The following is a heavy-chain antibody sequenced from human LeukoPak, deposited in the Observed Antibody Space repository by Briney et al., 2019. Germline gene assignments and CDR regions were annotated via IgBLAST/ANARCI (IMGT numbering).Heavy chain of an antibody. D-gene: IGHD3-10*01. Sequence: ASVKVSCKASGYTFTGYYMHWVRQAPGQGLEWMGRINPNNGGTNYAQKFQGRVTMTGDTSTSTVYMELSSLRSEDTAVYYCAREGDRITMVRGVIILPPPFDPWGQGTLVTVSS. V-gene: IGHV1-2*06. J-gene: IGHJ5*02. CDR1: GYTFTGYY. CDR2: INPNNGGT. CDR3: AREGDRITMVRGVIILPPPFDP.